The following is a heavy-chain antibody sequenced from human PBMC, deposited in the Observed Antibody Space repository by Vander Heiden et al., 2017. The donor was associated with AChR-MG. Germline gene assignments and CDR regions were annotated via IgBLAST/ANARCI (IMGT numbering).Heavy chain of an antibody. CDR1: GGSISSYY. Sequence: QVQLQESGPGLVKPSETLSLTCTVSGGSISSYYWSWIRQPPGKGLEWIGYIYYSGSTNYNPSLKSRVTISVDTSKNQFSLKLSSVTAADTAVYYCARRAGGMNWFDPWGQGTLVTVSS. D-gene: IGHD3-10*01. V-gene: IGHV4-59*01. CDR2: IYYSGST. J-gene: IGHJ5*02. CDR3: ARRAGGMNWFDP.